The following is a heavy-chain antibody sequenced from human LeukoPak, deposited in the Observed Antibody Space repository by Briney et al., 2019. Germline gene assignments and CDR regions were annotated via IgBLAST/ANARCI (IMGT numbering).Heavy chain of an antibody. CDR3: ARDDGSGSYYSSY. V-gene: IGHV3-7*01. CDR2: INQDGGEI. Sequence: GGSLRLSCAASGFTFSSSWMTWVRQAPGKGLEWVASINQDGGEIHLDSVKGRFTISRDNAKNSLYLQMNSLRAEDTAVYYCARDDGSGSYYSSYWGQGTLVTVSS. J-gene: IGHJ4*02. D-gene: IGHD3-10*01. CDR1: GFTFSSSW.